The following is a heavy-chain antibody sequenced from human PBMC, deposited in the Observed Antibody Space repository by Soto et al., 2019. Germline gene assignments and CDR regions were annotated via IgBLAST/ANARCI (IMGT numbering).Heavy chain of an antibody. CDR1: GDSISSGGYF. CDR2: IYHSGNT. J-gene: IGHJ2*01. V-gene: IGHV4-30-2*01. CDR3: ARGMDGSSYYYWYFDL. D-gene: IGHD1-26*01. Sequence: LSLTCAVSGDSISSGGYFWSWIRQPPGKGLEWIGYIYHSGNTYYNPSLKSRVTISVDRSKNQFSLKVSSVTAADTAVYYCARGMDGSSYYYWYFDLWGRGTLVTVSS.